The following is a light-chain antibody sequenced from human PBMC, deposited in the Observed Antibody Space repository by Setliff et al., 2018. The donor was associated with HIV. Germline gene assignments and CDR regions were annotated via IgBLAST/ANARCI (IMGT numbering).Light chain of an antibody. CDR2: EVS. J-gene: IGLJ1*01. CDR3: CSHAGSNNLYV. CDR1: SNDVGSYNY. V-gene: IGLV2-8*01. Sequence: LAQPPSASGSPGQSVTISCTGTSNDVGSYNYVSWYQQHPGKAPKVIIYEVSKRASGVPDRFSGSKSGNTASLTVSGLQDEDEADYYCCSHAGSNNLYVFGTGTKVTVL.